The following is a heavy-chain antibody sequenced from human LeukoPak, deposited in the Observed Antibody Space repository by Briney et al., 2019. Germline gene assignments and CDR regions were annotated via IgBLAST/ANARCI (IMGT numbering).Heavy chain of an antibody. CDR1: GFTVSSNY. V-gene: IGHV3-53*01. CDR3: ARGVRYFDWLLSGSGWFDP. Sequence: PGGSLRLSCAASGFTVSSNYMSWVRQAPGKGLEWVSVIYSGGSTYYADSVKGRFTISRDNSKNTLYLQMNSLRAEDTAVYYCARGVRYFDWLLSGSGWFDPWGQGTLVTVSS. CDR2: IYSGGST. J-gene: IGHJ5*02. D-gene: IGHD3-9*01.